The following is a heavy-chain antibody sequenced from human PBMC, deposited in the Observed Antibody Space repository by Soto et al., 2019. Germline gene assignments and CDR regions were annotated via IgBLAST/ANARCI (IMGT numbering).Heavy chain of an antibody. J-gene: IGHJ3*02. CDR1: GFTFSSYG. CDR3: AKDWYPVAARPWYAFDI. Sequence: LRLSCAASGFTFSSYGMHWVRQAPGKGLEWVAVISYDGSNKYYADSVKGRFTISRDNSKNTLYLQMNSLRAEDTAVYYCAKDWYPVAARPWYAFDIWGQGTMVTVSS. D-gene: IGHD6-6*01. CDR2: ISYDGSNK. V-gene: IGHV3-30*18.